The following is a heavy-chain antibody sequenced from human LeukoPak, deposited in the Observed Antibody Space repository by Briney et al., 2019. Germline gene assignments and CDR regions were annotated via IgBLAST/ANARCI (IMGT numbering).Heavy chain of an antibody. J-gene: IGHJ4*02. Sequence: GGSPRLSCEASGFTFSNYWIHWVRQAPGKGLEWVSRISQDGSDTIYADSVKGRLTVSRDNAKNTVFLQLSSLKAEDTAVYYCARLGWFGEFGYWGQGTLVTVSS. CDR3: ARLGWFGEFGY. CDR1: GFTFSNYW. V-gene: IGHV3-74*01. CDR2: ISQDGSDT. D-gene: IGHD3-10*01.